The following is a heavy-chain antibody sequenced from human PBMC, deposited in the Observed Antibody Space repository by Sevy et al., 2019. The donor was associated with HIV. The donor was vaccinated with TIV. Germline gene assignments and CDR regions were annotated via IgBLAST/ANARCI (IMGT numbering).Heavy chain of an antibody. CDR1: GYSFTSYW. CDR3: ATRRYCSGGSCYSRLLDYCMDV. J-gene: IGHJ6*02. V-gene: IGHV5-51*01. CDR2: IYPGDSDT. Sequence: GESLKISCKGSGYSFTSYWIGWVRQMPGKGLEWVGIIYPGDSDTRHSPSFQGQVTISAEKSISTAYLQWSSLKASDTAMYYGATRRYCSGGSCYSRLLDYCMDVWGQGTTVTVSS. D-gene: IGHD2-15*01.